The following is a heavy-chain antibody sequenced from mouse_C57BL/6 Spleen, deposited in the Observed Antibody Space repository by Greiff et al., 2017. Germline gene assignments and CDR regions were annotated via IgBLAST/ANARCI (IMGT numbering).Heavy chain of an antibody. CDR1: GFTFSSYG. CDR3: ASYDYDGLYAMDY. Sequence: EVQVVESGGDLVKPGGSLKLSCAASGFTFSSYGMSWVRQTPDKRLEWVATISSGGSYTYYPDSVKGRFTISRDNAKNTLYLQMSSLKSEDTAMYYCASYDYDGLYAMDYWGQGTSVTVSS. J-gene: IGHJ4*01. CDR2: ISSGGSYT. D-gene: IGHD2-4*01. V-gene: IGHV5-6*01.